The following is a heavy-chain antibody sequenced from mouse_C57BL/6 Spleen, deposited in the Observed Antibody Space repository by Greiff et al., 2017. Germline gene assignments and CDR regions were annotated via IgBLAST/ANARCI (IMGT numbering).Heavy chain of an antibody. CDR2: ISSGGSYT. V-gene: IGHV5-6*01. J-gene: IGHJ2*01. D-gene: IGHD2-5*01. CDR1: GFTFSSYG. Sequence: EVHLVESGGDLVKPGGSLKLSCAASGFTFSSYGMSWVRQTPDKRLEWVATISSGGSYTYYPDSVKGRFTISRDNAKNTLYLQMSSLKSEDTAMYYCARYSNSDYFDYWGQGTTLTVSS. CDR3: ARYSNSDYFDY.